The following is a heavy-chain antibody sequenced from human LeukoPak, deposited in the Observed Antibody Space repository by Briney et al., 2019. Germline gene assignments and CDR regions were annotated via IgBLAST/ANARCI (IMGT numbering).Heavy chain of an antibody. J-gene: IGHJ4*02. CDR1: GGSISSGGYY. CDR2: IYHSGST. D-gene: IGHD4-23*01. V-gene: IGHV4-30-2*01. Sequence: SQTLSLTCTVSGGSISSGGYYWSWIRQPPGKGLEWIGYIYHSGSTYYNPSLKSRVTISVDTSKNQFSLKLSSVTAADTAVYYCARYFGNSLIDYWGQGTLVTVSS. CDR3: ARYFGNSLIDY.